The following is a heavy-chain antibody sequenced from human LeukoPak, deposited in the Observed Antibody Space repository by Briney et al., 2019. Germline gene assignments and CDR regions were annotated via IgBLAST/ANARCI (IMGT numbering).Heavy chain of an antibody. V-gene: IGHV3-30-3*01. CDR2: ISYDGSNK. J-gene: IGHJ4*02. D-gene: IGHD5-12*01. CDR3: ARETENGYSGINFDY. CDR1: GFTFSSYA. Sequence: PGRSLRLSCAASGFTFSSYAMHWVRQAPGKGLEWVAVISYDGSNKYYADSVKGRFTISRDNSKNTLYLQMNSLRAEDTAVYYCARETENGYSGINFDYWGQGTLVTVSS.